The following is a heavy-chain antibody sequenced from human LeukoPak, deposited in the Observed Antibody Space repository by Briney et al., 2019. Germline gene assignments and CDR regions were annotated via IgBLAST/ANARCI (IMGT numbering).Heavy chain of an antibody. V-gene: IGHV4-59*01. CDR1: GGSLSNYY. J-gene: IGHJ4*02. CDR3: ARGRIGGPKAPFDY. Sequence: SETLSLTCTVSGGSLSNYYWSWIRQPPGKGLEWIGRIYESGSTTYNPSLKSRVTISVDTSKNQFSLRLSSVTAADTAIYYCARGRIGGPKAPFDYWGQGTLVTVSS. D-gene: IGHD3-16*01. CDR2: IYESGST.